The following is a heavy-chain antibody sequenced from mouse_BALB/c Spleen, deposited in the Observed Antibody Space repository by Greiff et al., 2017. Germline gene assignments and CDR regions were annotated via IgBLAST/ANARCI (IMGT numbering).Heavy chain of an antibody. CDR3: ARDSLTGTLDY. V-gene: IGHV1-4*01. Sequence: VQLQESGAELARPGASVKMSCKASGYTFTSYTMHWVKQRPGQGLEWIGYINPSSGYTNYNQKFKDKATLTADKSSSTAYMQLSSLTSEDSAVYYCARDSLTGTLDYWGQGTTLTVSS. CDR2: INPSSGYT. D-gene: IGHD4-1*01. CDR1: GYTFTSYT. J-gene: IGHJ2*01.